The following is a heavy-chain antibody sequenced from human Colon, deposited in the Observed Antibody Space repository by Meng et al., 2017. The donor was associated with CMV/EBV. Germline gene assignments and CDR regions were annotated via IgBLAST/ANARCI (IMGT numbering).Heavy chain of an antibody. CDR2: IYLGDSDT. CDR3: ATSTPLIYSWNNGDSFDI. J-gene: IGHJ3*02. V-gene: IGHV5-51*01. Sequence: GESLKISCQGSGYSFTSYWISWVRQLPGKGLEWMGIIYLGDSDTRSSPSFQGQVTISADKSISTDYLQWSSLKASDTAVYYCATSTPLIYSWNNGDSFDIWGQGTMVTVSS. D-gene: IGHD1/OR15-1a*01. CDR1: GYSFTSYW.